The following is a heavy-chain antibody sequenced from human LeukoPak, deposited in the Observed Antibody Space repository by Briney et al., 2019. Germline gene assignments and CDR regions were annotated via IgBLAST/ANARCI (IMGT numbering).Heavy chain of an antibody. J-gene: IGHJ4*02. CDR1: GGSMSSYY. Sequence: PSETLSLTCTVSGGSMSSYYWSWIRQPAGKGLEWLGRIYSSGSTDYNPPLKSRVTMSVDTSKNQFSLRLSSLTAADTAVYYCAREGRGSTQAYWGQGTLVTVSS. CDR3: AREGRGSTQAY. CDR2: IYSSGST. V-gene: IGHV4-4*07. D-gene: IGHD2-15*01.